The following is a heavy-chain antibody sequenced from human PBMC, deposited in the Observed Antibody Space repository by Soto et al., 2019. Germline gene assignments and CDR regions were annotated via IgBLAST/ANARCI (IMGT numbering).Heavy chain of an antibody. J-gene: IGHJ4*02. CDR2: ISRSGSTI. CDR1: GFTFSDYY. V-gene: IGHV3-11*01. CDR3: ARASLRGNFDAFDY. D-gene: IGHD4-4*01. Sequence: QVQLVESGGGLVKPGGSLRLSCAASGFTFSDYYMRWIRQAPGKGLEWVSYISRSGSTIYYGDSVKGRFTISRDHANNSLYLQMNSLRAEDTAVYYCARASLRGNFDAFDYWGQGTLVTVSS.